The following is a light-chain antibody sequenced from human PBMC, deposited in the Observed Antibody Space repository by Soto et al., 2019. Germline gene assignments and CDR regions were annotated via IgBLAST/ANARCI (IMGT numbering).Light chain of an antibody. CDR3: QQYNNWPIT. J-gene: IGKJ5*01. CDR2: GAS. Sequence: EIVMTQSPATLSVSPGERATLSCRASQSVSSNLAWYQQKPGHAPRLLIYGASTRATGIPARFSGSGSGTEFTLTISSLQSEDFAVYYCQQYNNWPITFGQGTRLEI. CDR1: QSVSSN. V-gene: IGKV3-15*01.